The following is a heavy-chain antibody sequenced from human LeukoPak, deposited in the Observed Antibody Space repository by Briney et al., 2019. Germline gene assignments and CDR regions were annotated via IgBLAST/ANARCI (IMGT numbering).Heavy chain of an antibody. CDR1: GYRFTSYW. Sequence: KHGESLKISCKGSGYRFTSYWIGWVRQMPGKGLEWMGIIYPGDSDTRYSPSFQGQVTISADKSISTAYLQWSSLKASDTAMYYCARSNDFWSGYPYYFDYWGQGTLVTVSS. CDR3: ARSNDFWSGYPYYFDY. J-gene: IGHJ4*02. CDR2: IYPGDSDT. V-gene: IGHV5-51*01. D-gene: IGHD3-3*01.